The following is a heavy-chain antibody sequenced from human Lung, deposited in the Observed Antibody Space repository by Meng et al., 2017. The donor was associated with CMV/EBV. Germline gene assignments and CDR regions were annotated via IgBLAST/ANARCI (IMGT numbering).Heavy chain of an antibody. CDR1: GFSFTEYG. D-gene: IGHD4-23*01. V-gene: IGHV3-30*02. CDR2: IRMDESDK. CDR3: AKDDPVVAI. Sequence: GESLKISCAASGFSFTEYGMHWVRQTPDKGLEWVAFIRMDESDKFYGASVKGRFTISRDMSRKTLFLQMNSLRTDDTGVYYCAKDDPVVAIWGQGKLVTVDS. J-gene: IGHJ4*02.